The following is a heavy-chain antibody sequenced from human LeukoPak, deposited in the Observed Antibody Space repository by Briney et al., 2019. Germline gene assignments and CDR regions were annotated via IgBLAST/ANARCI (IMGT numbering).Heavy chain of an antibody. D-gene: IGHD3-22*01. CDR1: GYTFTGYY. Sequence: ASVKVSCKASGYTFTGYYMHWVRQAPGRGLEWMGRINPNSGGTNYAQKFQGRVTMTRDTSISTAYMELSRLRSDDTAVYYCATSRASYYYDSSGEETDYWGQGTLVTVSS. V-gene: IGHV1-2*06. CDR3: ATSRASYYYDSSGEETDY. CDR2: INPNSGGT. J-gene: IGHJ4*02.